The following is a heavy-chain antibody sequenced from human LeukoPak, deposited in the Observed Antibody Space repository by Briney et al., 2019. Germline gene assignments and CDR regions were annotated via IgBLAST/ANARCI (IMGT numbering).Heavy chain of an antibody. Sequence: GGSLRLSCAASGFTFNSYSMNWVRQAPGKGLEWVSYISSSSSTIYYADSVKGRFTASRDKSKNTLYLQMDSLRAEDTAVYYCAREIRGWDPIGTGGFDPWGQGTLVTVSS. CDR1: GFTFNSYS. J-gene: IGHJ5*02. D-gene: IGHD2-8*02. CDR2: ISSSSSTI. CDR3: AREIRGWDPIGTGGFDP. V-gene: IGHV3-48*01.